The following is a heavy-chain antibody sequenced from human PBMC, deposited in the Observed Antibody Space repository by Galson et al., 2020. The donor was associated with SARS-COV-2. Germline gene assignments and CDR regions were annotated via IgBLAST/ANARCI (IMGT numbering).Heavy chain of an antibody. D-gene: IGHD3-10*01. J-gene: IGHJ6*01. CDR2: TYFRSKWYN. Sequence: SQTLSLTCAVSGDSVSGSSGTWNWIRQSPSRGLEWLGRTYFRSKWYNDYALSVESRIVITADTSKNHFSLQLNSVTPEDTAVYYCARDPQPRQKVRGGGMDVWGQGTTVIVSS. CDR1: GDSVSGSSGT. CDR3: ARDPQPRQKVRGGGMDV. V-gene: IGHV6-1*01.